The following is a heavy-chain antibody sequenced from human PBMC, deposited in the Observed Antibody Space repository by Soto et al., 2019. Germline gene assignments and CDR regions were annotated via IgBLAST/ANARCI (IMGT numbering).Heavy chain of an antibody. CDR1: GFTFDDYA. D-gene: IGHD3-3*01. Sequence: GGSLRLSCAASGFTFDDYAMHWVRQAPGKGLEWVSLISWDGGSTYYADSVKGRFTISRDNSKNSLYLQMNSLRAEDTALYYCAKDIFPRFGFWSGYSRQGMDVWGQGTTVTVSS. CDR2: ISWDGGST. CDR3: AKDIFPRFGFWSGYSRQGMDV. J-gene: IGHJ6*02. V-gene: IGHV3-43D*04.